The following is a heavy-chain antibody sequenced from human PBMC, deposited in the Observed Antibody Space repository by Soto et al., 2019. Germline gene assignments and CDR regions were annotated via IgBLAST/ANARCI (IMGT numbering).Heavy chain of an antibody. J-gene: IGHJ6*02. V-gene: IGHV3-33*01. CDR2: IWYDGSKK. Sequence: QVQLVESGGDVVQPGRSLRLSCAESGLTFSSYGMYWVRQAPGKGLEWVALIWYDGSKKYYADSVKGRFTISRDNSKNTLYLQMNSLRAEDTAVYYCARDRGAGDYYYGMDVWGQGTTVTVSS. CDR1: GLTFSSYG. CDR3: ARDRGAGDYYYGMDV. D-gene: IGHD1-1*01.